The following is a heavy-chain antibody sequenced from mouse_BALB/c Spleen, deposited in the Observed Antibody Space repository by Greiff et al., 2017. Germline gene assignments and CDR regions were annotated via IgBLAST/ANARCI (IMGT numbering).Heavy chain of an antibody. J-gene: IGHJ2*01. CDR1: GFTFTDYY. Sequence: EVKLVESGGGLVQPGGSLRLSCATSGFTFTDYYMSWVRQPPGKALEWLGFIRNKANGYKTEYSASVKGRFTISRDNSQSILYLQMNTLRAEDSATYYCAREYGNYYCDYWGQGTTLTVSS. CDR3: AREYGNYYCDY. V-gene: IGHV7-3*02. D-gene: IGHD2-10*02. CDR2: IRNKANGYKT.